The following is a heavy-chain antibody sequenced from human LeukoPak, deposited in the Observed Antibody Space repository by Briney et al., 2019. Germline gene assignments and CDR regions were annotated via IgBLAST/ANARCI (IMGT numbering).Heavy chain of an antibody. CDR3: AKIGAAARRTPNPRWFDP. V-gene: IGHV1-8*01. CDR2: MNPNSGNT. D-gene: IGHD6-6*01. J-gene: IGHJ5*02. Sequence: ASVKVSCMASGYTFTSYDINWVRQATGQGLEWMGWMNPNSGNTGYAQKFQGRVSMTWNTSISTAYMELSSLKSEDTAVYYCAKIGAAARRTPNPRWFDPWGQGTLVTVSS. CDR1: GYTFTSYD.